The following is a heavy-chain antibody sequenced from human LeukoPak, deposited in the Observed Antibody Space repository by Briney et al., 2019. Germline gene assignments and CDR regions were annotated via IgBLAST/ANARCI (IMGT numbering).Heavy chain of an antibody. CDR2: ISSSGSTI. CDR3: ARDHVSLWLVRQDYYGMDV. J-gene: IGHJ6*04. V-gene: IGHV3-48*03. D-gene: IGHD6-19*01. Sequence: PGGSLRLSCAASGFTFSSYEMNWVRQAPGKGLEWVSYISSSGSTIYYADSVKGRFTISRDNAKNSLYLQMNSLRAEDTAVYYCARDHVSLWLVRQDYYGMDVWGKGTTVTVSS. CDR1: GFTFSSYE.